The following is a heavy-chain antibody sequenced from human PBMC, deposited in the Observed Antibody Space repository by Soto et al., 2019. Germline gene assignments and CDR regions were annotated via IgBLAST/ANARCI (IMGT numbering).Heavy chain of an antibody. J-gene: IGHJ4*02. CDR2: INWKSDI. V-gene: IGHV3-9*01. D-gene: IGHD3-16*01. CDR1: GFTFDDNA. Sequence: GGSLRLSCAVSGFTFDDNAMHWVRQAPEKGLEWVSGINWKSDIGYADSVKGRLTISRDNAGNSLYLQMNSLRAEDTALYYCAISQDRGGRTTFIYWGQGTQVTVSS. CDR3: AISQDRGGRTTFIY.